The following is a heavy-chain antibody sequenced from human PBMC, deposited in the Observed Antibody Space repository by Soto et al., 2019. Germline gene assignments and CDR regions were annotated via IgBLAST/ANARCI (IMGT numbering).Heavy chain of an antibody. J-gene: IGHJ4*02. V-gene: IGHV1-69*06. CDR2: IVPLFRTT. CDR3: ARDTGDGTFDF. D-gene: IGHD7-27*01. CDR1: GGTFSSYA. Sequence: ASVKVSCKTSGGTFSSYAISWVRQAPGPGLEWMGGIVPLFRTTNYAQKFQDRVTISRDTSASTAYMELTSLRSEDTAVYYCARDTGDGTFDFWGQGTLVTVSS.